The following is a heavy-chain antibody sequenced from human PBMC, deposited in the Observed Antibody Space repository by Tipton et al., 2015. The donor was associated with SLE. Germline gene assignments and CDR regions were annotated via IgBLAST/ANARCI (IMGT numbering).Heavy chain of an antibody. D-gene: IGHD6-6*01. CDR3: AREGGSSSRAGYFDS. CDR2: ISYDGSKK. CDR1: GFTFSSYA. V-gene: IGHV3-30*04. J-gene: IGHJ4*02. Sequence: SLRLSCAASGFTFSSYAMHWVRQAPGKGLEWVAVISYDGSKKNHADSVKGRFTISRDNSKNTLYLQMNSLTTEDTAWYYCAREGGSSSRAGYFDSWGQGTLVTVSS.